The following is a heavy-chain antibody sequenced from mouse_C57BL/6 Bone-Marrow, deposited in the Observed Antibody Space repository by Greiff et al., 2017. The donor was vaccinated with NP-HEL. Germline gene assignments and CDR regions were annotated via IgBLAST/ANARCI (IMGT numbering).Heavy chain of an antibody. CDR1: GYTFTSYW. Sequence: LQQPGAELVRPGTSVKLSCKASGYTFTSYWMHWVKQRPGQGLEWIGVIDPSDSYTNYNQKFKGKATLTVDTSSSTAYMQLSSLTSEDSAVYYCARPLIYYDYSWFAYWGQGTLVTVSA. J-gene: IGHJ3*01. CDR3: ARPLIYYDYSWFAY. D-gene: IGHD2-4*01. CDR2: IDPSDSYT. V-gene: IGHV1-59*01.